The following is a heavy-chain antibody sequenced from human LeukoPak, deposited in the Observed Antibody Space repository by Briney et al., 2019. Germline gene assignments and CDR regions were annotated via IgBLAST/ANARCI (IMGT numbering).Heavy chain of an antibody. J-gene: IGHJ5*02. V-gene: IGHV4-59*08. D-gene: IGHD3-22*01. Sequence: SETLSLTCAVSGGSLSGYWWTWIRQPPGKGLEWIGIIYYTGSTSYNPSLKRRVTLSVDTSKNQFSLKLSSVTAADTAVYYCARHYYDSSGPNEFDPWGQGTLVTVSS. CDR2: IYYTGST. CDR1: GGSLSGYW. CDR3: ARHYYDSSGPNEFDP.